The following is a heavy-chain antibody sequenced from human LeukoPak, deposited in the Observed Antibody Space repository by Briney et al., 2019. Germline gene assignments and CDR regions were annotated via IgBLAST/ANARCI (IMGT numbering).Heavy chain of an antibody. V-gene: IGHV3-7*01. Sequence: TGGSLRLSCAASGFTFSSYWMSWVRQAPGKGLEWVANIKQDGSEKYYVDSVKGRFTISRDNSKNTLYLQMDSLRAEDTAVYYCARDRAWNYFDYWGQGTLVTVSS. D-gene: IGHD3-3*01. CDR3: ARDRAWNYFDY. J-gene: IGHJ4*02. CDR1: GFTFSSYW. CDR2: IKQDGSEK.